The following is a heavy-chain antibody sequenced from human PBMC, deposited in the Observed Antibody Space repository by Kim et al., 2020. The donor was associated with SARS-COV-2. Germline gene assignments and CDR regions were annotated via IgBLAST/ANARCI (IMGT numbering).Heavy chain of an antibody. Sequence: DSDTRYSPSFQGQVTISADKSSGTAYLQWSSLKASDTAMYYCARQTTGDYWGQGTLVTVSS. V-gene: IGHV5-51*01. D-gene: IGHD4-17*01. J-gene: IGHJ4*02. CDR3: ARQTTGDY. CDR2: DSDT.